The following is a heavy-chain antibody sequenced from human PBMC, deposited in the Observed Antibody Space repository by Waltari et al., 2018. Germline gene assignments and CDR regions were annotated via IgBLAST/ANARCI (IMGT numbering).Heavy chain of an antibody. CDR2: INHSGST. CDR1: GGSFSGYY. CDR3: ARAVVVTDLDY. J-gene: IGHJ4*02. D-gene: IGHD3-22*01. V-gene: IGHV4-34*01. Sequence: QVQLQQWGAGLLKPSETLSLTCAVYGGSFSGYYWSWIRPPPGKGLEWIGEINHSGSTNYNPSLKSRVTISVDTSKNQFSLKLSSVTAADTAVYYCARAVVVTDLDYWGQGTLVTVSS.